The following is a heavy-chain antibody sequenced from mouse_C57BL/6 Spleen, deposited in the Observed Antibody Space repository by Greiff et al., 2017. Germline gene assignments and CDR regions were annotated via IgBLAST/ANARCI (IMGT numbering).Heavy chain of an antibody. D-gene: IGHD1-1*01. CDR3: ARQFITTVVVPLDY. CDR1: GFTFSSYT. J-gene: IGHJ2*01. CDR2: ISGGGGNT. Sequence: EVKVEESGGGLVKPGGSLKLSCAASGFTFSSYTMSWVRQTPEQRLEWVATISGGGGNTYYPDSVKGRFTISRDNAKNTLYLQMSSLRSEDTALYYCARQFITTVVVPLDYWGQGTTLTVSS. V-gene: IGHV5-9*01.